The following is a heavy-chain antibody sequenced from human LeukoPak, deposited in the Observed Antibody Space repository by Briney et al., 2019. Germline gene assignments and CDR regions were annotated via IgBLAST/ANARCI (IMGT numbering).Heavy chain of an antibody. J-gene: IGHJ4*02. V-gene: IGHV1-2*02. CDR2: INPNSGGT. CDR1: GYTFTGYY. CDR3: ARDQDWVVGATTHFDY. D-gene: IGHD1-26*01. Sequence: GASVKVSCKASGYTFTGYYMHWVRQAPGQGLEWMGWINPNSGGTNYAQKFQGRVTMTRDTSISTAYMELSRLRSDDTAVYYCARDQDWVVGATTHFDYWGQGTLVTVSS.